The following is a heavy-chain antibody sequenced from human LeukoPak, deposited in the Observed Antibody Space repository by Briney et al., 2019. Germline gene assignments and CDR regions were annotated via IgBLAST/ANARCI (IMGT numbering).Heavy chain of an antibody. Sequence: PGGSLRLSCAASGFTFSTAWMSWVRQAPGKGLEWVGRIKSKTDGGTTDYAAAVKGRFTISRDDSKNTLYLQMNSLKTEDTAVYYCTTELRWELPPLDYWGQGTLVTVSS. CDR2: IKSKTDGGTT. J-gene: IGHJ4*02. D-gene: IGHD2-15*01. CDR1: GFTFSTAW. CDR3: TTELRWELPPLDY. V-gene: IGHV3-15*01.